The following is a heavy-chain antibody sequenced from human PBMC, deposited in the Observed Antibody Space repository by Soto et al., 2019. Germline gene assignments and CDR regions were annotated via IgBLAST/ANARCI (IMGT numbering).Heavy chain of an antibody. Sequence: GGSLRLSCAASGFTFSSYAMSWVRQAPGKGLEWVSAISGSGGSTYYADSVRGRFTISRDNSKNTVYLQMSNLRPEDTALYFCSRRDNDGYVHYCFDYWGQGTLVTVSS. J-gene: IGHJ4*02. CDR3: SRRDNDGYVHYCFDY. D-gene: IGHD5-12*01. CDR2: ISGSGGST. CDR1: GFTFSSYA. V-gene: IGHV3-23*01.